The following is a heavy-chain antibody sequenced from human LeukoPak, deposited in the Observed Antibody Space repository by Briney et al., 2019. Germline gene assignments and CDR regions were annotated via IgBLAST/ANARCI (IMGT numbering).Heavy chain of an antibody. V-gene: IGHV4-30-2*01. CDR2: IYHSGST. J-gene: IGHJ6*03. D-gene: IGHD1-1*01. CDR3: ARDRYTLDYYYMDV. CDR1: GGSISSGGYY. Sequence: SETLSLTCTVSGGSISSGGYYWSWIRQPPGKGLEWIGYIYHSGSTYYNPSLKSRVTISVDRSKNQFSLKLSSVTAADTAVYYCARDRYTLDYYYMDVWGKGTTVTVSS.